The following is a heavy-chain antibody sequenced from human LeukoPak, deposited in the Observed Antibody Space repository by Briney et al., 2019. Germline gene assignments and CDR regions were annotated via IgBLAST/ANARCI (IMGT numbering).Heavy chain of an antibody. CDR1: GDSISGFY. J-gene: IGHJ6*03. D-gene: IGHD4-17*01. CDR3: ARGLPSYGDYVDYYFYMDV. CDR2: ISTSGST. V-gene: IGHV4-4*07. Sequence: KPSETLSLTCTVSGDSISGFYWNWIRQPAGKGLQWIGRISTSGSTNYNPSLKSRVTMSVDRSTNEFSLTVRSVTAADTALYYCARGLPSYGDYVDYYFYMDVWGKGTTVTVSS.